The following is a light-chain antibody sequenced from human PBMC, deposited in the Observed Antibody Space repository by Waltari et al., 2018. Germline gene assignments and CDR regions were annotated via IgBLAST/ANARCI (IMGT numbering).Light chain of an antibody. J-gene: IGKJ2*01. V-gene: IGKV3-15*01. Sequence: EVVLTQSPVTLSVSPGERATLSCRASRNFGTTLAWYKQKPGQGPSLLIYDTWKRATAGPARCSGSGSGTEFTLTISGLQSEDFGVYYCHQYNYWPPAYTFGQGTKLEIK. CDR1: RNFGTT. CDR3: HQYNYWPPAYT. CDR2: DTW.